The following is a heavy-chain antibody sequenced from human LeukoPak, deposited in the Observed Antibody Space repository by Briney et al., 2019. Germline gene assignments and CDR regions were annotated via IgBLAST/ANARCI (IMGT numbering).Heavy chain of an antibody. CDR1: GGSISSSSYY. J-gene: IGHJ4*02. D-gene: IGHD6-19*01. CDR2: IYYSGST. Sequence: PSETLSLTCTVSGGSISSSSYYWGRIRQPPGKGLGWIGSIYYSGSTYYNPSLKSRVTISVDTSKNQFSLKLSSVTAADTAVYYCARGAQDSSGWYGGFDYWGQGTLVTVSS. V-gene: IGHV4-39*01. CDR3: ARGAQDSSGWYGGFDY.